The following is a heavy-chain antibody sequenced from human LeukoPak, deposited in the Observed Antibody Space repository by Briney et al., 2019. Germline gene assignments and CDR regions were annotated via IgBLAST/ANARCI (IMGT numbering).Heavy chain of an antibody. D-gene: IGHD2-2*02. Sequence: SETLSLTCTVSGYSISSGYYWGWIRRPPGKGREGIGSIYHSGSTYYNPSLKSRVTISVDTSKNQFSLKLSSVTAADTAVYYCARPRYCSSTSCYTSAWFDPWGQGTLVTVSS. CDR1: GYSISSGYY. V-gene: IGHV4-38-2*02. CDR2: IYHSGST. CDR3: ARPRYCSSTSCYTSAWFDP. J-gene: IGHJ5*02.